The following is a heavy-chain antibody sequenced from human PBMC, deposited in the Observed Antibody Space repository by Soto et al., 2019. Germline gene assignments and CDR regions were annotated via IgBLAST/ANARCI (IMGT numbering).Heavy chain of an antibody. CDR3: AHTAGWLHKT. V-gene: IGHV2-5*02. J-gene: IGHJ5*02. Sequence: QITLKESGPALVKPTQTLTLSCTFSGFSLSSTAVGVAWIRQPPGKALEWLALVYWDDDNHFNPSLKSRLTVTKDTSKIQVTLTMTNMDPVDTATDYGAHTAGWLHKTWRQGTQVTVSS. CDR1: GFSLSSTAVG. D-gene: IGHD5-12*01. CDR2: VYWDDDN.